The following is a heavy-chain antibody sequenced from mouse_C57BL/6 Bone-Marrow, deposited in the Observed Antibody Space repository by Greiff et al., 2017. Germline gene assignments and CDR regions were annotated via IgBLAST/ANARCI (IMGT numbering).Heavy chain of an antibody. Sequence: QVQLKESGPGLVQPSQSLSITCTVSGFSLTSYGVHWVRQSPGKGLEWLGVIWRGGSTDYNAAFMSRLSITNDNSKSQVFFKMNSLQADDTAIYYCAKIYYYASYFDVWGTGTTVTVAS. J-gene: IGHJ1*03. V-gene: IGHV2-5*01. D-gene: IGHD1-1*01. CDR1: GFSLTSYG. CDR2: IWRGGST. CDR3: AKIYYYASYFDV.